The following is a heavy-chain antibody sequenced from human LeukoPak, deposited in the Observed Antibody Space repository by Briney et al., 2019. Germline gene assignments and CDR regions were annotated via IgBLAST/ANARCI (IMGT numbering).Heavy chain of an antibody. Sequence: GGSLRLSCAAPGFTFSSYAMSWVRQAPGKGLEWVSAISGSGGSTYYADSVKGRFTISRDNSKNTLYLQMNSLRAEDTAVYYCAKGPSHSSGWYVGYWGQGTLVTVSS. D-gene: IGHD6-19*01. CDR3: AKGPSHSSGWYVGY. V-gene: IGHV3-23*01. CDR1: GFTFSSYA. CDR2: ISGSGGST. J-gene: IGHJ4*02.